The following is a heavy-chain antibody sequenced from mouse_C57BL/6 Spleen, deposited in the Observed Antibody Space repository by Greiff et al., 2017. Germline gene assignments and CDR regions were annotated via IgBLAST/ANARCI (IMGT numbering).Heavy chain of an antibody. Sequence: QVQLQQSGAELVKPGASVKISCKASGYAFSSYWMNWVKQRPGKGLEWIGQIYPGDGDTNYNGKFKGKATLTADKSSSTAYMPLSSLTSEDSAVYFCARDGYDPWFAYWGQGTLVTVSA. CDR2: IYPGDGDT. CDR1: GYAFSSYW. D-gene: IGHD2-2*01. V-gene: IGHV1-80*01. J-gene: IGHJ3*01. CDR3: ARDGYDPWFAY.